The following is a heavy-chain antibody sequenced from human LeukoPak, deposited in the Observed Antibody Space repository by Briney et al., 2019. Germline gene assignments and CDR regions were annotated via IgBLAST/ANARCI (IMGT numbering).Heavy chain of an antibody. CDR1: GLSVRDFE. CDR2: IKQDGSEK. D-gene: IGHD5-12*01. J-gene: IGHJ4*02. Sequence: PGGSLRLSCVGSGLSVRDFEMNWVRQAPGKGLEWVANIKQDGSEKYYVDSVKGRFTISRDNAKNSLYLQMNSLRAEDTAVYYCAREAALIVATSGGFDYWGQGTLVTVSS. CDR3: AREAALIVATSGGFDY. V-gene: IGHV3-7*01.